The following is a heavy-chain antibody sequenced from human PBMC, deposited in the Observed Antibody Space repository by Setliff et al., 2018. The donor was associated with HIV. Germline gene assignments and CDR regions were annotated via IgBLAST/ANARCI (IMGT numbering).Heavy chain of an antibody. J-gene: IGHJ4*02. D-gene: IGHD3-10*01. V-gene: IGHV3-66*02. CDR2: IYSDGST. CDR3: ARLRLYNSALDY. CDR1: GFTVSTYY. Sequence: GGSLRLSCAASGFTVSTYYMSWVRQAPGKGLEWVSTIYSDGSTYHADSVNGRFTLSRDISENALYLQIDSLSPEDTAVYYCARLRLYNSALDYWGQGTLVTAPQ.